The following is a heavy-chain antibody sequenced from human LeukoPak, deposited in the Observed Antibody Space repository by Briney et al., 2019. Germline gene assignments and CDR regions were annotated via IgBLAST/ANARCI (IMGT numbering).Heavy chain of an antibody. CDR3: ARDEYSSGCPLDY. V-gene: IGHV3-30*04. Sequence: SGGSLTLSCAASGFTFSSYAMHWVRQAPGKGLEWVAVISYDGSNKYYADSVKGRFTISRDNSKNTLYLQMNSLRAEDTAVYYCARDEYSSGCPLDYWGQGTLVTVSS. CDR2: ISYDGSNK. J-gene: IGHJ4*02. D-gene: IGHD6-19*01. CDR1: GFTFSSYA.